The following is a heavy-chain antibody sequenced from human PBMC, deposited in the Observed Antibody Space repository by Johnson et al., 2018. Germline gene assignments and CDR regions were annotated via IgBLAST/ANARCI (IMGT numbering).Heavy chain of an antibody. CDR2: MWYDGSNK. Sequence: VQLVESGGGVVQPGRSLRLSCAASGFTFSSYGMHWVRQAPGKGLEWVAVMWYDGSNKYYADSVKGRFTISRDNSKNTLYLQKNNLRAEDTAVYYRARGGKGWFGELLSLYYYYYGMDVWGQGTTVTVSS. CDR1: GFTFSSYG. D-gene: IGHD3-10*01. CDR3: ARGGKGWFGELLSLYYYYYGMDV. J-gene: IGHJ6*02. V-gene: IGHV3-33*01.